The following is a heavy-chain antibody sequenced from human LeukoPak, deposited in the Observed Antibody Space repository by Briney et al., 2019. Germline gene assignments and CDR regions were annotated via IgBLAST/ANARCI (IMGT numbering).Heavy chain of an antibody. CDR2: FNPNSGGT. CDR1: GYTFTDYY. Sequence: ASVKVSCKASGYTFTDYYMHWVRQAPGQGLEWMGWFNPNSGGTIYAQKFQGRVTMTRDTSISTAYMELSRLRSDDTAVYYCARESAVAGTSAPWGQGTLVTVSS. J-gene: IGHJ5*02. V-gene: IGHV1-2*02. D-gene: IGHD6-19*01. CDR3: ARESAVAGTSAP.